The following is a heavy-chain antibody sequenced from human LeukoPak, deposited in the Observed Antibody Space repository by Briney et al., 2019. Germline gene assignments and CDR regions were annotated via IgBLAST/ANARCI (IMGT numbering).Heavy chain of an antibody. Sequence: GGSLRLSCAASGFTFSSQWMSWVRQAPGKGLEWVANVNQGGTEKYYVDSVKGRFTISRDNAENSLYQQMNSLRAEDTAVYYCAREHYFYYMDAWGKGTTVTVSS. CDR1: GFTFSSQW. V-gene: IGHV3-7*01. CDR2: VNQGGTEK. CDR3: AREHYFYYMDA. J-gene: IGHJ6*03.